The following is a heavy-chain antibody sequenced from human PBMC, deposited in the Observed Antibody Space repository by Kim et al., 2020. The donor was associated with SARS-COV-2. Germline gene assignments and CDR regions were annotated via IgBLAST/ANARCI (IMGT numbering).Heavy chain of an antibody. CDR2: ISSNGGST. Sequence: GGSLRLSCAASGFTFSSYAMHWVRQAPGKGLEYVSAISSNGGSTYYANSVKGRFTISRDNSKNTLYLQMGSLRAEDMAVYYCARSLYYYGSGSYLDYWG. J-gene: IGHJ4*01. V-gene: IGHV3-64*01. CDR1: GFTFSSYA. D-gene: IGHD3-10*01. CDR3: ARSLYYYGSGSYLDY.